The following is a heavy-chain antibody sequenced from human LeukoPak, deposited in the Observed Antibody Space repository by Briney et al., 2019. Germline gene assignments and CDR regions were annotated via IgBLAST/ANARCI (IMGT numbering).Heavy chain of an antibody. V-gene: IGHV3-74*01. CDR2: INSDGSST. CDR3: ARDSAFSSYSH. D-gene: IGHD2-21*01. J-gene: IGHJ1*01. CDR1: GFTFSSSW. Sequence: GGSLRLSCAASGFTFSSSWMHWVRQAPEKGLVWVSRINSDGSSTSYADSVKGRFTISRDDSKNMVLLQMDNLRAEDTARYYCARDSAFSSYSHWGQGALVTVSS.